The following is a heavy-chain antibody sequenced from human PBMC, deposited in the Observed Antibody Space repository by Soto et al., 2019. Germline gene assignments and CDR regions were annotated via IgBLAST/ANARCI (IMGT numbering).Heavy chain of an antibody. Sequence: QVQLQESGPGLVKPSQTLSLTCTVSGGSISSGGYYWSWIRQHPGKGLEWIGYIYYSGSTYYNPSLKSRVTRSEDTSKNQFPLKLSSVTAADTAVYYCARGYDFGSGYYADYWGQGTLVTVSS. J-gene: IGHJ4*02. D-gene: IGHD3-3*01. CDR1: GGSISSGGYY. CDR3: ARGYDFGSGYYADY. V-gene: IGHV4-31*03. CDR2: IYYSGST.